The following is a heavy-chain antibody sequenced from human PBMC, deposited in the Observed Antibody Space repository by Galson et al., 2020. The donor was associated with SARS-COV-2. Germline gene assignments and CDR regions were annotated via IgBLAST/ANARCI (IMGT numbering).Heavy chain of an antibody. V-gene: IGHV4-59*01. CDR1: GDSISNYY. J-gene: IGHJ4*02. D-gene: IGHD3-22*01. Sequence: SETLSLTCTVSGDSISNYYWSWIRQPPGKGLEWIGYVYYSGNTNYNPSLKSRVTISVDTSKNQFSLKMSSVTAADTAVYYCARDDSSGFGLDYWGQGALVTVSS. CDR3: ARDDSSGFGLDY. CDR2: VYYSGNT.